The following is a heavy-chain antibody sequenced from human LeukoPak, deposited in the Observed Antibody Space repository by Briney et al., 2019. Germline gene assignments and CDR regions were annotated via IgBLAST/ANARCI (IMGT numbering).Heavy chain of an antibody. V-gene: IGHV7-4-1*02. CDR2: INTNTGNP. D-gene: IGHD6-6*01. CDR3: AREGYIEQPVYYYYGMDV. J-gene: IGHJ6*02. CDR1: GYTFTSYA. Sequence: ASVKVSCKASGYTFTSYAMNWVRQAPGQGLEWMGWINTNTGNPTYAQGFTGRFVFSLDTSVSTAYLQISSLKAEDTAVYYCAREGYIEQPVYYYYGMDVWGQGTTVTVSS.